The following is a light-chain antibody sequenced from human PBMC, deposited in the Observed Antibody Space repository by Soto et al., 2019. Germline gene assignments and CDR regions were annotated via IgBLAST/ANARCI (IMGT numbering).Light chain of an antibody. CDR1: SSDIGTFNL. V-gene: IGLV2-23*02. Sequence: QSALTQPVSVSGSPGQSITISCTGTSSDIGTFNLVSWYQQLPGQVPKLIIFEVTKRPSGLSDRFSGSKSGNTASLTISGLHTEDEADYWCCSYAGSGSFVFGGGTKVTVL. CDR2: EVT. CDR3: CSYAGSGSFV. J-gene: IGLJ1*01.